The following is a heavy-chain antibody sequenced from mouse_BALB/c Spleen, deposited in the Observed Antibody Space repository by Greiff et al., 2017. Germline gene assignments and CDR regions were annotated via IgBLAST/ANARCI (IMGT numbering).Heavy chain of an antibody. CDR2: ISSGSSTI. D-gene: IGHD1-2*01. Sequence: DVMLVESGGGLVQPGGSRKLSCAASGFTFSSFGMHWVRQAPEKGLEWVGYISSGSSTIYYADTVKGRFTISRDNPKNTLFLQMTSLRSEDTAMYYCASPISTATGPFAYWGQGTLVTVSA. CDR1: GFTFSSFG. J-gene: IGHJ3*01. CDR3: ASPISTATGPFAY. V-gene: IGHV5-17*02.